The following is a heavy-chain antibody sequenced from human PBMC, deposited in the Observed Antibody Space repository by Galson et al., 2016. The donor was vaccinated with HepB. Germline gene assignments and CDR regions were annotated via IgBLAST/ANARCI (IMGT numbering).Heavy chain of an antibody. Sequence: SLRLSCAVSGSAIELIYRINWMSWVRQAPGKGLEWVAVIWYDGSNKYYADSVKGRFTISRDNSKNTLYLQMNSLRAEDTAVYYCARGRRQLVGEYYYGMDVWGKGTTVTVSS. D-gene: IGHD6-13*01. CDR3: ARGRRQLVGEYYYGMDV. V-gene: IGHV3-33*08. CDR2: IWYDGSNK. CDR1: GSAIELIYRINW. J-gene: IGHJ6*04.